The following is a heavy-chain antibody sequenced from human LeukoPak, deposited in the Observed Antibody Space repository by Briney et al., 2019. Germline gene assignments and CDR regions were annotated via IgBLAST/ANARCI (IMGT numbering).Heavy chain of an antibody. CDR3: GRHPYSGRYRFDY. CDR2: INPNSAGT. Sequence: ASVKVSCKASGYIFTGYYMHWVRQAPGQGLEWMGWINPNSAGTNSAQKFQGRVTMTRDTSISTAYMELSRLTSDDTAVYYCGRHPYSGRYRFDYWGQGTLVTVSS. CDR1: GYIFTGYY. J-gene: IGHJ4*02. D-gene: IGHD1-26*01. V-gene: IGHV1-2*02.